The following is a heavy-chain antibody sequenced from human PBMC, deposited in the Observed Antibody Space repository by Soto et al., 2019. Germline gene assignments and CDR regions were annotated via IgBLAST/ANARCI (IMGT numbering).Heavy chain of an antibody. CDR3: ARAQGSSTSLEIYYYDDYGMDV. V-gene: IGHV1-69*01. Sequence: QVQLVQSGAEVKKPGSSVKVSCKASGGTFGSYAISWVRQAPGQGLEWMGGIITIPGTANYAQKFQGRVTIAADESTSPAYMELSSLRAEETAVYYCARAQGSSTSLEIYYYDDYGMDVWGQGTTVTVSS. J-gene: IGHJ6*02. D-gene: IGHD2-2*01. CDR1: GGTFGSYA. CDR2: IITIPGTA.